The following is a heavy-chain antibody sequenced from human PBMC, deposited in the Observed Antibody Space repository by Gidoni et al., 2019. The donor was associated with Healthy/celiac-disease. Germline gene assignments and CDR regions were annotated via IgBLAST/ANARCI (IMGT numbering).Heavy chain of an antibody. D-gene: IGHD3-22*01. Sequence: EVQLLESGGGLVQPGGSLRLSCAASGFTFSSYAMSWVRQSPGQGLEWVSAISGSGGSTYYADSVKGRFTISRDNSKNTLYLQMNSLRAEDTAVYYCAKGYYYDSSGYPPPDYWGQGTLVTVSS. V-gene: IGHV3-23*01. CDR3: AKGYYYDSSGYPPPDY. CDR1: GFTFSSYA. CDR2: ISGSGGST. J-gene: IGHJ4*02.